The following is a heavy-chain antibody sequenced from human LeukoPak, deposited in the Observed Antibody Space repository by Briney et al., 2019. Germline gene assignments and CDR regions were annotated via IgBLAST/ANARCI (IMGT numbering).Heavy chain of an antibody. Sequence: ETLSISSNITRGSISSHYWSKIRQPPGKGMEWIGYIYYSGSTNYNTTLKSRVTIPVDTSKIQFALKLSSVTAADTAVYYCARVHPETHDAFDIWGQGTMVTVSS. CDR1: RGSISSHY. J-gene: IGHJ3*02. CDR3: ARVHPETHDAFDI. CDR2: IYYSGST. V-gene: IGHV4-59*11.